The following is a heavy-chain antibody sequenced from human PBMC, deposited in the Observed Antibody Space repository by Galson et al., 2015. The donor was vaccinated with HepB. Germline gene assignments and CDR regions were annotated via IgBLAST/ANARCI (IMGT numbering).Heavy chain of an antibody. V-gene: IGHV1-69*13. CDR2: IIPIFGTA. CDR1: GGTFSSYA. D-gene: IGHD2-21*01. CDR3: ARAPLGKPYCGGDCSVDP. Sequence: SVKVSCKASGGTFSSYAISWVRQAPGQGLEWMGGIIPIFGTANYAQKFQGRVTITADESTSTAYMELSSLRSEDTAVYYCARAPLGKPYCGGDCSVDPWGQGTLVTVSS. J-gene: IGHJ5*02.